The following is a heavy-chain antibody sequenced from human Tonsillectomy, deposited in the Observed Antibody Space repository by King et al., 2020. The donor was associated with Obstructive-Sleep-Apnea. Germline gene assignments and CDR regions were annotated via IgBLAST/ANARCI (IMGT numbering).Heavy chain of an antibody. CDR1: GFSFDDYG. D-gene: IGHD7-27*01. J-gene: IGHJ4*02. Sequence: VQLVESGGGLVQPGRSLRLSCAASGFSFDDYGMHWVRQAPGKGLEWVSGISWNSGSIGYADSVKGRFTISRDDARNSLYLQMNSLRPEDTALYYCAKDDFQGGLGKFDYWGQGTLVTVSS. CDR2: ISWNSGSI. V-gene: IGHV3-9*01. CDR3: AKDDFQGGLGKFDY.